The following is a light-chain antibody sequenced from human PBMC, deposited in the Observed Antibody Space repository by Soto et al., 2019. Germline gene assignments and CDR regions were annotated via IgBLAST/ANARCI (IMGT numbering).Light chain of an antibody. CDR1: QSVSSN. CDR3: QQYNNWPRT. V-gene: IGKV3-15*01. CDR2: GAS. J-gene: IGKJ1*01. Sequence: EIAMTQSPATLSVSPGDRATLSCRASQSVSSNLAWYQQKPGQAPRLLIYGASTRATGIPARFSGSGSGTEFTLTISSLQSEELAVYYGQQYNNWPRTFGQGTKVDIK.